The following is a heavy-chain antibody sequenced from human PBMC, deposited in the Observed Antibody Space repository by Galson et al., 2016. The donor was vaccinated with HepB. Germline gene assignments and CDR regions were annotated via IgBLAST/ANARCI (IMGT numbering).Heavy chain of an antibody. CDR2: IKSKTDGGTI. CDR1: GLSFSYVW. V-gene: IGHV3-15*01. CDR3: RVVVTPQGVDY. D-gene: IGHD2-21*02. J-gene: IGHJ4*02. Sequence: SLRLSCAASGLSFSYVWMSWVRQAPGKGLEWVGRIKSKTDGGTIDYAAPVKGRFSISRDDSKMTVFLQMNSLKTEDIAVYYCRVVVTPQGVDYWGQGTLVTVSS.